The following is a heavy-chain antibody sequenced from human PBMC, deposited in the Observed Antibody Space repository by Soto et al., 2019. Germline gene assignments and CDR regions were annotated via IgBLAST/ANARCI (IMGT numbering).Heavy chain of an antibody. CDR1: GFTFSSYG. Sequence: PGGSLRLSCAASGFTFSSYGMHWVRQAPGKGLEWVASISSSSSYTYYADSVKGRFTISRDNAKNSLYLQMNSLRAEDTAVYYCARDTGSTYYNILTGSQGPDYWGQGTLVTVSS. CDR3: ARDTGSTYYNILTGSQGPDY. J-gene: IGHJ4*02. CDR2: ISSSSSYT. V-gene: IGHV3-21*01. D-gene: IGHD3-9*01.